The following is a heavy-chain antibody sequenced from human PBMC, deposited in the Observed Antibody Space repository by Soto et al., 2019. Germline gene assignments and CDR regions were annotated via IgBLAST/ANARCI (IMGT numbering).Heavy chain of an antibody. CDR2: IYWNDDK. J-gene: IGHJ4*02. CDR3: AHMYYYDGSGYYPTSDY. CDR1: GFSLSTSGVS. D-gene: IGHD3-22*01. Sequence: QITLKESGPTLVKPTQTLTLTCTFSGFSLSTSGVSVGWIRQPPGKAPEWLSFIYWNDDKRYSPSLKNRLTITKDTSRNQVVLTMTNMDPVDTGTYYCAHMYYYDGSGYYPTSDYWGQGTLITVSS. V-gene: IGHV2-5*01.